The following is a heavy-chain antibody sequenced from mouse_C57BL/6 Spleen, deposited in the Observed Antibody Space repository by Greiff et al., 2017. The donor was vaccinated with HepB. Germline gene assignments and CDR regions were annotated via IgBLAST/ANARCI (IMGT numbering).Heavy chain of an antibody. CDR3: ARSHRGYFDV. J-gene: IGHJ1*03. CDR2: INPYNGDT. V-gene: IGHV1-20*01. Sequence: EVMLVESGPELVKPGDSVKISCKASGYSFTGYFMNWVMQSHGKSLEWIGRINPYNGDTFYNQKFKGKATLTVDKSSSTAHMELRSLTSEDSAVYYCARSHRGYFDVWGTGTTVTVSS. CDR1: GYSFTGYF.